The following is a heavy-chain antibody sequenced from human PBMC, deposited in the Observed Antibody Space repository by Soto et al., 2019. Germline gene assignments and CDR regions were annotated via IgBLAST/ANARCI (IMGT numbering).Heavy chain of an antibody. Sequence: WGSLRLSCAGSGFTLSDHYIDWIRQAPGKGLEWVGRSRDKAQSYSTAYAASVKGRFTTSGDQSKTSVYLQMNSLKTEDTADYSAVSSRYPSDTSGYTCYFGYWGQGTLATVGS. J-gene: IGHJ4*02. V-gene: IGHV3-72*01. D-gene: IGHD3-22*01. CDR3: AVSSRYPSDTSGYTCYFGY. CDR1: GFTLSDHY. CDR2: SRDKAQSYST.